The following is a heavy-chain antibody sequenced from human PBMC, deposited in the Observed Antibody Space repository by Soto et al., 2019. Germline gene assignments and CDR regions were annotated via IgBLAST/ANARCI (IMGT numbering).Heavy chain of an antibody. D-gene: IGHD3-10*01. V-gene: IGHV3-48*02. CDR2: ISSNSGTI. J-gene: IGHJ4*02. CDR3: ARDWYYYGSGSYYPFDY. CDR1: GFIFTSYA. Sequence: GGSLRLSCAASGFIFTSYAMDCVRRAPGKGLEWVSYISSNSGTIYYTDSVKGRFTISRDNTKNSLYLQMNSLRDEDTAVYYCARDWYYYGSGSYYPFDYWGQGTLVTVSS.